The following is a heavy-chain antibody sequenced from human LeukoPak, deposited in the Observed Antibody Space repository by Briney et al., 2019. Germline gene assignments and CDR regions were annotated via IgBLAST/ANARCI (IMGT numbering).Heavy chain of an antibody. J-gene: IGHJ4*02. D-gene: IGHD3-3*01. Sequence: ASVKVSCKASGYTFTSYGISWVRQAPGQGLEWMGWISAYNGNTNYAQKLQGRVTITADESTSTAYMELSSLRSEDTAVYYCATSPQSGYYAEWGQGTLVTVSS. CDR1: GYTFTSYG. CDR2: ISAYNGNT. V-gene: IGHV1-18*01. CDR3: ATSPQSGYYAE.